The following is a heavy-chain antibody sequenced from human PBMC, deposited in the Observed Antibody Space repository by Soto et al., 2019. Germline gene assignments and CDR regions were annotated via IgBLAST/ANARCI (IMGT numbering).Heavy chain of an antibody. D-gene: IGHD3-3*01. Sequence: ASVKVSCKASGYTFTSYGISWVRQAPGQGLEWMGWISAYNGNTNYAQKLQGRVTMTTDTSTSTAYMELRSLRSDDTALYYCARVGYDFWSGTNWFDPWGQGTLVTVSS. CDR1: GYTFTSYG. CDR2: ISAYNGNT. CDR3: ARVGYDFWSGTNWFDP. V-gene: IGHV1-18*01. J-gene: IGHJ5*02.